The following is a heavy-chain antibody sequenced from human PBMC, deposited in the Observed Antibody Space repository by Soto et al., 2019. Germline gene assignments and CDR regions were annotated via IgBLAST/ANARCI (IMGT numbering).Heavy chain of an antibody. CDR2: IIPIFGTA. CDR3: ARVLTAMAIELGPMDV. J-gene: IGHJ6*02. CDR1: GGTFSSYA. V-gene: IGHV1-69*01. Sequence: QVQLVQSGAEVKKPGSSVKVSCKAAGGTFSSYAISWVRQAPGQGLAWMGGIIPIFGTANYAQKFQGRGTITADESTSTAYMELSSLRSEDTAVYYCARVLTAMAIELGPMDVWGQGTTVTVSS. D-gene: IGHD5-18*01.